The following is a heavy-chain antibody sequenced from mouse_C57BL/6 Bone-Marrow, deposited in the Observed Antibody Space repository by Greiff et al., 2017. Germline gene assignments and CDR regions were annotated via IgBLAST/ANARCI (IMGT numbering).Heavy chain of an antibody. CDR2: IYPSDSET. Sequence: QVQLKQSGAELVRPGSSVKLSCKASGYTFTSYWMDWVKQRPGQGLEWIGNIYPSDSETHYNQKFKDKATLTVDKSSSTAYMQLSSLTSEDSAVYYCAREAYYSNYGAMDYWGQGTSVTVSS. CDR1: GYTFTSYW. D-gene: IGHD2-5*01. V-gene: IGHV1-61*01. J-gene: IGHJ4*01. CDR3: AREAYYSNYGAMDY.